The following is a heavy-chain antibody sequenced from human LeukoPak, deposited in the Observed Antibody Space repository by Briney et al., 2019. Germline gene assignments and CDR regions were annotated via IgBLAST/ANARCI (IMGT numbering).Heavy chain of an antibody. CDR3: ARGYDSTGYSPIDS. J-gene: IGHJ4*02. V-gene: IGHV1-8*01. D-gene: IGHD3-22*01. Sequence: ASVKVSCKASGYTFTSYDINWVRQATGQGLEWMGWMNPNSGNTGYAQKFQGRVTVTRNTSITTVYMELSSLRSDDTAVYYCARGYDSTGYSPIDSWGQGTLVTVSS. CDR1: GYTFTSYD. CDR2: MNPNSGNT.